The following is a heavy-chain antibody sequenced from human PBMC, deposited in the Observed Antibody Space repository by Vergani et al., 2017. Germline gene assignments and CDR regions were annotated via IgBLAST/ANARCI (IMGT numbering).Heavy chain of an antibody. CDR3: ATGVNYDFWSGYLNDY. V-gene: IGHV5-10-1*03. CDR2: IDPSDSYT. CDR1: GYSFTSYW. Sequence: EVQLVQSGAEVKKPGESLRISCKGSGYSFTSYWISWVRQMPGKGLEWMGRIDPSDSYTNYSPSFQGHVPISADKSISTAYLQWSSLKASDTAMYYCATGVNYDFWSGYLNDYWGQGTLVTVSS. J-gene: IGHJ4*02. D-gene: IGHD3-3*01.